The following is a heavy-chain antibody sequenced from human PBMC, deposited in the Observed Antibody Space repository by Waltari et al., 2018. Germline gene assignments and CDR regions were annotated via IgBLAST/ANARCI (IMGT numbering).Heavy chain of an antibody. CDR1: GYTFTGYY. CDR3: AREGYEGHYFDY. V-gene: IGHV1-69*01. Sequence: QVQLVQSGAEVKKPGASVKVSCKASGYTFTGYYMHWVRQAPGQGLEWMGGIIPIFGTANYAQKFQGRVTITTDESTSTAYMELSSLRSEDTAVYYCAREGYEGHYFDYWGQGTLVTVSS. D-gene: IGHD1-1*01. CDR2: IIPIFGTA. J-gene: IGHJ4*02.